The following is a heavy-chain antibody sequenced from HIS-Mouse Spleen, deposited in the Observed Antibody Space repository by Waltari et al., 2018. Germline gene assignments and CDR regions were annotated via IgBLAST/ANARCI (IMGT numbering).Heavy chain of an antibody. Sequence: QVQLVESGGGVVQPGRSLRLSCAASGFTFSSYGMHWVRQAPGKGLELVAVISYDGSNKYYANSLKGRFTISRDNSKNTLYLQMNSLRAEDTAVYYCAKDRGTRILNDANYDSSGDYWGQGTLVTVSS. CDR3: AKDRGTRILNDANYDSSGDY. J-gene: IGHJ4*02. D-gene: IGHD3-22*01. CDR2: ISYDGSNK. V-gene: IGHV3-30*18. CDR1: GFTFSSYG.